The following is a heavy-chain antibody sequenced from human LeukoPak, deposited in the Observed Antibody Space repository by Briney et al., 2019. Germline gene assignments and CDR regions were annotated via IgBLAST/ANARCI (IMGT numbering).Heavy chain of an antibody. J-gene: IGHJ5*02. Sequence: GASVKVSCKASGGTFSSYAISWVRQAPGQGLEWMGGIIPIFGTANYAQKFQGRVTITADKSTSTAYMELSSLRSEDTAVYYCARGLVVVPAAMGWFDPWGQGTLVTVSS. V-gene: IGHV1-69*06. CDR2: IIPIFGTA. D-gene: IGHD2-2*01. CDR3: ARGLVVVPAAMGWFDP. CDR1: GGTFSSYA.